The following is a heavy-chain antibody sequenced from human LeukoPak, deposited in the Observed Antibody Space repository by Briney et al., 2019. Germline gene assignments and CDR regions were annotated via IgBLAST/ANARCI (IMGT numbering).Heavy chain of an antibody. V-gene: IGHV3-23*01. Sequence: GGSLRLSCAASGFTFSSYAMSWVRQAPGKGLEWVSAISGSGGSTYYADSVKGRFAISRDNSKNTLYLQMNSLRAEDTAVYYCAKDTNYYCSGGSCYFNWFDPWGQGTLVTVYS. CDR3: AKDTNYYCSGGSCYFNWFDP. CDR2: ISGSGGST. J-gene: IGHJ5*02. D-gene: IGHD2-15*01. CDR1: GFTFSSYA.